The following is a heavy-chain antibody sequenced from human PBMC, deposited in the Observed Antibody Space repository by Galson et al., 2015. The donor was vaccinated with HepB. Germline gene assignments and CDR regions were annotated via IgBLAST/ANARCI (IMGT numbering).Heavy chain of an antibody. D-gene: IGHD1-14*01. CDR1: GYTFPSYG. Sequence: QSGAEVKKPGASVKVSCTASGYTFPSYGISWVRQAPGQGLEWMGWISAYNGNTDYAQKLQDRVTMTTETSTSTAYMELRSLRSDDTAVYYCARDVKSTPEDYYYYMDVWGKGTTVTVSS. CDR3: ARDVKSTPEDYYYYMDV. J-gene: IGHJ6*03. V-gene: IGHV1-18*01. CDR2: ISAYNGNT.